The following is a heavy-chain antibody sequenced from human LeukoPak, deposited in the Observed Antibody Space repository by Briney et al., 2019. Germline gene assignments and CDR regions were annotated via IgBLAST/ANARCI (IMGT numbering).Heavy chain of an antibody. J-gene: IGHJ4*02. CDR3: ARVSESGGGDY. Sequence: SETLSLTCTVSGVSISSGDYYWSWIRQPPGKGLEWIGYIYYSGSTYYNPSLKSRVTISVDTSKNQFSLKLSSVTAADTAVYYCARVSESGGGDYWGQGTLVTVSS. D-gene: IGHD1-14*01. CDR2: IYYSGST. V-gene: IGHV4-30-4*01. CDR1: GVSISSGDYY.